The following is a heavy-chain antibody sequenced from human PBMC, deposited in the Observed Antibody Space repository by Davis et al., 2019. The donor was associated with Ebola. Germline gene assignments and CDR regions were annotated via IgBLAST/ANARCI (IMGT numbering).Heavy chain of an antibody. CDR1: GYTFTRYD. V-gene: IGHV1-8*01. CDR2: MNPNSGNT. CDR3: ARIPSTSSLLDY. Sequence: AASVKVSCKASGYTFTRYDINWVRQATGQGLEWMGWMNPNSGNTGYAQKFQGRVTMTRNTSISTAYMELSSLRSEDTAVYYCARIPSTSSLLDYWGQGTLVTVSS. J-gene: IGHJ4*02. D-gene: IGHD6-6*01.